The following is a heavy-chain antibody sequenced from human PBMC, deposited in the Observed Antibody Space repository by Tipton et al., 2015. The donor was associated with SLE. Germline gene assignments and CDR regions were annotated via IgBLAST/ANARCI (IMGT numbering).Heavy chain of an antibody. V-gene: IGHV4-61*02. CDR2: IYTSGST. CDR1: GGSISSGSYY. D-gene: IGHD6-13*01. J-gene: IGHJ4*02. CDR3: ARDSGLVSWSFDY. Sequence: TLSLTCTVSGGSISSGSYYWSWIRQPAGKGLEWIGRIYTSGSTNYNPSLKSRVTISVDTSKNQFSLKLSSVTAADTAVYYCARDSGLVSWSFDYWGQGPLVTVSS.